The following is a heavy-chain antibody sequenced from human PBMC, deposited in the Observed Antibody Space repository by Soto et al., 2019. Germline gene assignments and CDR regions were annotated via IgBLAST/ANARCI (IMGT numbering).Heavy chain of an antibody. CDR3: ASSQGKWLV. V-gene: IGHV4-59*08. CDR1: GGSISSYY. J-gene: IGHJ6*02. CDR2: IYYSGGT. Sequence: SETLSLTCTVSGGSISSYYWSWIRQPPGKGLEWIGYIYYSGGTNYNPSLKSRVTISVDTSKNQFSLKLSSVTAADTAVYYCASSQGKWLVWGQGTTVTVSS. D-gene: IGHD2-8*01.